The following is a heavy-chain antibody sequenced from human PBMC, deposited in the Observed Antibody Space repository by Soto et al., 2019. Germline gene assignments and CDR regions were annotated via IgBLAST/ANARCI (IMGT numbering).Heavy chain of an antibody. D-gene: IGHD6-19*01. V-gene: IGHV3-33*01. CDR3: ARDVCGWATYYYYGMDV. CDR2: IWYDGSKK. Sequence: QVQLVESGGGVVQPGRSLRLSCAASGFTFSSYGMHWVRQAPGKGLEWVAVIWYDGSKKYYADSVKGRFTISRDNSKNALYLQMSGLRAEDTDAYYWARDVCGWATYYYYGMDVWGQGTMVTVSS. J-gene: IGHJ6*02. CDR1: GFTFSSYG.